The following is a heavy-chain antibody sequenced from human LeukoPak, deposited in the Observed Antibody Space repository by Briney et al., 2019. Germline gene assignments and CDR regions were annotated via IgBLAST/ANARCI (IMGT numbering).Heavy chain of an antibody. CDR3: ARDLGEIAAAVYSFGY. V-gene: IGHV4-30-2*01. CDR1: GGSISSGGYY. J-gene: IGHJ4*02. CDR2: IYHSGST. D-gene: IGHD6-13*01. Sequence: SQTLSLTCTVSGGSISSGGYYWSWIRQPPGKGLEWIGYIYHSGSTYYNPSLKSRVTISVDTSKNQFSLKLSSVTAADTAVYYCARDLGEIAAAVYSFGYWGQGTLVTVSS.